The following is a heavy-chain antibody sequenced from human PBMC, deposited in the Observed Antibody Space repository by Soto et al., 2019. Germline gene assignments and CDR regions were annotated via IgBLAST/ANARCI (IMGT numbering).Heavy chain of an antibody. Sequence: GGSLRLSCEVSGLTFNTSCMHWVRQAPCKGLEWLAVISYDGATQYYGDTVKGRFTISRDNSKNTLFLHMGRLRAEDTAMYYCATKARVTNYLYYGMYVWGLRTTVTVCS. CDR1: GLTFNTSC. CDR3: ATKARVTNYLYYGMYV. V-gene: IGHV3-30*03. J-gene: IGHJ6*02. D-gene: IGHD2-21*02. CDR2: ISYDGATQ.